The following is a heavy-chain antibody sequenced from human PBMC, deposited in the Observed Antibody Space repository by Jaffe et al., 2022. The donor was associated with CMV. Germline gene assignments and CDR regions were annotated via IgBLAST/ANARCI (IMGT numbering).Heavy chain of an antibody. V-gene: IGHV3-23*04. J-gene: IGHJ4*02. CDR3: ANKKGGDAPFDY. Sequence: EVQLVESGGGLVQPGGSLRLSCVASELSFSDYSMSWVRQAPGKGLEWVSVISSGGSDIHYADTVKGRFTISRDNSRNTVYLQMDSLRVEDTAVYFCANKKGGDAPFDYWGQGTLVTVSS. CDR1: ELSFSDYS. D-gene: IGHD3-16*01. CDR2: ISSGGSDI.